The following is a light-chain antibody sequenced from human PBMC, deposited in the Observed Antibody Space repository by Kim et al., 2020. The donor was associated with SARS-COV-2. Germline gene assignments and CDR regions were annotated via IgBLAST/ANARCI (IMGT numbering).Light chain of an antibody. V-gene: IGKV3-15*01. CDR2: SAS. CDR1: HSVSTN. Sequence: ETVMTQSPATLSVSPGERATLSCRASHSVSTNLAWYQQTPGQAPRLLIYSASTRATGIPARFSGSGSGTDFTLTISSLQSEDSAVYFCQQYHDWPLTFGPGTKVDIK. J-gene: IGKJ3*01. CDR3: QQYHDWPLT.